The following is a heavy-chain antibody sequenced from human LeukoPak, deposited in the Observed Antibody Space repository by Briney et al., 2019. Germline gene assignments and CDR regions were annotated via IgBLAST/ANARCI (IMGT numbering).Heavy chain of an antibody. Sequence: GGSLRLSCAASGFTFSDAWMSWVRQAPGMGLEWVGRIKTKADGATTDYAAPVKGRFTISRDDSKTTLYLQINSLKTEDTAVYYCTADMPASSPAAEYCGQGALVTVSS. CDR3: TADMPASSPAAEY. J-gene: IGHJ4*02. CDR2: IKTKADGATT. V-gene: IGHV3-15*01. D-gene: IGHD2-15*01. CDR1: GFTFSDAW.